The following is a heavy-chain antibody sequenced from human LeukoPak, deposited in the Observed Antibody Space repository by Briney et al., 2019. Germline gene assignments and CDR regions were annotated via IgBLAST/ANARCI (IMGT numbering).Heavy chain of an antibody. Sequence: SETLSLTCTVSGGSISTYYWSGIRQPPGKGLEWIGYIYDSGSTNYNPSLKSRVTISEDTSKRQFSLKLRSVTAADTAVYYCARVVGRYCSSTSCYIDYWGQGTLVTVSS. J-gene: IGHJ4*02. CDR1: GGSISTYY. V-gene: IGHV4-59*01. CDR2: IYDSGST. D-gene: IGHD2-2*02. CDR3: ARVVGRYCSSTSCYIDY.